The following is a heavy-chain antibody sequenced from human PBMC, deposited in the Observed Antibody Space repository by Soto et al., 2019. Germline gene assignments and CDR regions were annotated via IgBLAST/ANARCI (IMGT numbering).Heavy chain of an antibody. V-gene: IGHV4-61*01. Sequence: SETLSLTCTVSGGSVSSGNYFWSWIRQPPGKGLEWIGYFYYTGSINYNPSLKSRVTISIDASKDQFSLRLSSVTAADTAVYYCARSMFYSDGSNYSPFDYWGQGTLVTVS. CDR3: ARSMFYSDGSNYSPFDY. D-gene: IGHD3-22*01. CDR1: GGSVSSGNYF. CDR2: FYYTGSI. J-gene: IGHJ4*02.